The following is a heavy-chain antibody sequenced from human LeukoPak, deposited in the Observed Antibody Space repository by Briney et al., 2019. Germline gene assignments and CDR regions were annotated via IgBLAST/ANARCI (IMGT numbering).Heavy chain of an antibody. Sequence: GGSLRLSCAASGFTFSSYSMNWVRQAPGKGLEWVSYISSSSSAIYYADSVKGRFTISRDNSKNTLYLQMNSLRAEDTAVYYCAKEVEQLVGGYYWGQGTLVTVSS. CDR1: GFTFSSYS. CDR2: ISSSSSAI. V-gene: IGHV3-48*01. CDR3: AKEVEQLVGGYY. D-gene: IGHD6-6*01. J-gene: IGHJ4*02.